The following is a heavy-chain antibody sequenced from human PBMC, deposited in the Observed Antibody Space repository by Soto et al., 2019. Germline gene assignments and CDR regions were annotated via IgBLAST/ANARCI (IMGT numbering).Heavy chain of an antibody. Sequence: EVQLLESGGGLVQPGGSLRLSCAASGFTFSSYAMSWVCQAPGKGLEWVSAISGSGGSTYFADSVKGRFTISRDNSQKTLYLQMNSLRAQDTAVDYCENIGVGALPYWGEGTLVTVSS. CDR2: ISGSGGST. D-gene: IGHD2-8*01. CDR3: ENIGVGALPY. J-gene: IGHJ4*02. CDR1: GFTFSSYA. V-gene: IGHV3-23*01.